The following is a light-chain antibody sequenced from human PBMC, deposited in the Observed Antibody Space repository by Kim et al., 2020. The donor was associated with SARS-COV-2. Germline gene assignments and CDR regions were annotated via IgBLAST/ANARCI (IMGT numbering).Light chain of an antibody. V-gene: IGKV3-20*01. CDR2: GAS. J-gene: IGKJ2*01. Sequence: EIVLTQSPGTLSLSPGERATLSCRASQSVSSNYLAWYRHKPGQAPRLLIYGASSRATGIPDRFSGSGSGTDFTLTISRLEPEDFAVYYCQQYGSLLYTFGQGTKLEI. CDR1: QSVSSNY. CDR3: QQYGSLLYT.